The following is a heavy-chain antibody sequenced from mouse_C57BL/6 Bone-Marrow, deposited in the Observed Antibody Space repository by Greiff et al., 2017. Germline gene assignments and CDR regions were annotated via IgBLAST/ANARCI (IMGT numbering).Heavy chain of an antibody. CDR1: GYTFTSYW. Sequence: VQLQQPGAELVKPGASVKLSCKASGYTFTSYWMHWVKQRPGQGLEWIGMIHPNSGSTNYNEKFKSKATLTVDKSSSTAYMQLSSLTSEDSAVYYCARRGGYAGYFDYWGQGTTRTVSS. J-gene: IGHJ2*01. V-gene: IGHV1-64*01. CDR3: ARRGGYAGYFDY. D-gene: IGHD2-2*01. CDR2: IHPNSGST.